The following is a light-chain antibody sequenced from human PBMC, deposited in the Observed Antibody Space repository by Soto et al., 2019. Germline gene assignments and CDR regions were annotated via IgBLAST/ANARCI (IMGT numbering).Light chain of an antibody. CDR3: ATWDDTLSGWV. Sequence: QPVLTQPPSASGTPGQRVTISCSGSSSNIGSNYVYWYQQLPGTTPKLLIYTNTQRPSGVPDRFSGSKSGTSASLAISGLRSGDEADYYCATWDDTLSGWVFGGGTKLTVL. CDR1: SSNIGSNY. J-gene: IGLJ3*02. V-gene: IGLV1-47*02. CDR2: TNT.